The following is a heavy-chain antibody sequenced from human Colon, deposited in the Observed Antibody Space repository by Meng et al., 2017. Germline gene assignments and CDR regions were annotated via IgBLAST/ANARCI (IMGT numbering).Heavy chain of an antibody. CDR2: IHSSGNT. CDR1: NGSINSADYY. J-gene: IGHJ4*02. Sequence: HVQLQESGPGLVKPSQTLSLTCTIPNGSINSADYYWNWIRQPPGKGPEWLGYIHSSGNTYYTPSLKSRLAMSLDTSKNQFSLRLTSVTAADTAVYYCARNPVIPDARTFDFWGQGALVTVSS. V-gene: IGHV4-30-4*01. D-gene: IGHD2-2*01. CDR3: ARNPVIPDARTFDF.